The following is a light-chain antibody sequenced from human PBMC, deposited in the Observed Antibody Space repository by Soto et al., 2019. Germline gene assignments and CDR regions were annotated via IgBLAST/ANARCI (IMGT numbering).Light chain of an antibody. V-gene: IGKV3-20*01. CDR3: HHYGSSPPYT. J-gene: IGKJ2*01. CDR1: QSFSRTY. CDR2: GAS. Sequence: EIVLTQSPGTLSLSPGEGATLSCRASQSFSRTYLAWYQQKPGQAPRLLIYGASNRATGIPDRFSGSGSGTDFTLTISRLEPEDFAVYYCHHYGSSPPYTFGQGTKLEIK.